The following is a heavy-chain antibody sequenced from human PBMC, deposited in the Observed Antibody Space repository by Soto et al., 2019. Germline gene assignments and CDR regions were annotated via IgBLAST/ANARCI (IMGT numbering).Heavy chain of an antibody. CDR2: INHRGST. CDR1: GESFICYY. CDR3: ARTDIVTTNWFDP. V-gene: IGHV4-34*01. D-gene: IGHD5-12*01. J-gene: IGHJ5*02. Sequence: TSETLSLTCAVYGESFICYYWTWIRQPPGKGLEWIGEINHRGSTNYNPSLKSRATISIDTSKNQFSLKLTSVTAADTSVYCCARTDIVTTNWFDPWGQGTLVTVSS.